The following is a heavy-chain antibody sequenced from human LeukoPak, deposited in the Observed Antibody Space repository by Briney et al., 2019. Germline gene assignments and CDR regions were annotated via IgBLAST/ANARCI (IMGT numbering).Heavy chain of an antibody. CDR2: IYHSGST. V-gene: IGHV4-38-2*02. CDR3: ARLVPVVVVAATYYFDY. D-gene: IGHD2-15*01. J-gene: IGHJ4*02. Sequence: SETLSLTCTVSGYSISSGYYWGWIRQPPGKGLEWIGSIYHSGSTYYNPSLKSRVTISVDTSKNQFSLKLSSVTAADTAVYYCARLVPVVVVAATYYFDYWGQGTLVTVSS. CDR1: GYSISSGYY.